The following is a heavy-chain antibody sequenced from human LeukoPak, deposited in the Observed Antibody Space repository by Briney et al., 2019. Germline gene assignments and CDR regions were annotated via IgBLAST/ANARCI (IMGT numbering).Heavy chain of an antibody. Sequence: GGSLRLSCAASGFTFSDYAMHWVRQAPGKGLEWVAVISYDGSSKYYADSVKGRFTISRDNSKNTLYLQMNSLRAEDTAVYYCARDDWEYQLLYYFDYWGQGTLVTVSS. CDR2: ISYDGSSK. V-gene: IGHV3-30-3*01. J-gene: IGHJ4*02. D-gene: IGHD2-2*01. CDR1: GFTFSDYA. CDR3: ARDDWEYQLLYYFDY.